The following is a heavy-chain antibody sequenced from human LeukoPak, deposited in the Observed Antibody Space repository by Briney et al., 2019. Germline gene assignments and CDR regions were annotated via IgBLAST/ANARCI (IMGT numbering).Heavy chain of an antibody. CDR1: GFTFDDHD. D-gene: IGHD3-9*01. CDR2: INWNGGST. Sequence: TGGSLRLSCVASGFTFDDHDMSWVRQAPGKGLEWVSGINWNGGSTGYADSVKGRFTISRDNAKNSLYLQMSSLRAEDTALYYCARGLRYFDWLLDYWGQGTLVTVSS. V-gene: IGHV3-20*04. J-gene: IGHJ4*02. CDR3: ARGLRYFDWLLDY.